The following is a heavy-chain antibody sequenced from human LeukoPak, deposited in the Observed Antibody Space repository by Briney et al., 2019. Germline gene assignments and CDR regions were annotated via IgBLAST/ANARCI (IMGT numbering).Heavy chain of an antibody. D-gene: IGHD3-10*01. J-gene: IGHJ6*03. CDR2: IYSGGST. Sequence: PGGSLRLSCAASGFTVSSNYMSWVRQAPGKGLEWVSVIYSGGSTYYADSVKGRFTISRDNSKNTLYLQMNSLRAEDTAVYYCAKVPNGDQSWYYYMDVWGKGTTVTVSS. CDR1: GFTVSSNY. V-gene: IGHV3-66*01. CDR3: AKVPNGDQSWYYYMDV.